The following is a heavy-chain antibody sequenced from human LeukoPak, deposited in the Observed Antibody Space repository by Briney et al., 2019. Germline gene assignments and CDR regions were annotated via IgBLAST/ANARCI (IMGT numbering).Heavy chain of an antibody. J-gene: IGHJ4*02. CDR3: ARIRYFDWDDDY. D-gene: IGHD3-9*01. CDR1: GGSISSYY. V-gene: IGHV4-59*08. CDR2: IYYSGST. Sequence: SETLSLTCTVSGGSISSYYWSWIRQPPGKGLEWIGYIYYSGSTNYNPSLKSRVTISVDTSKNQFSLKLSSVTAADTAVYYCARIRYFDWDDDYWGQGTLVTVSS.